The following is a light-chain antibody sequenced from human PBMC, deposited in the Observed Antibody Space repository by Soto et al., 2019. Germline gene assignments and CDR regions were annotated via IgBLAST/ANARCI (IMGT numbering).Light chain of an antibody. V-gene: IGKV1-5*01. J-gene: IGKJ1*01. Sequence: IQKTKSPATLSASVGDRVTITCRASQSISSWLAWYQQKPGKAPKLLIYDASSLESGVPSRFSGSGSGTEFTLTISSLQPDDFATYYCQHYNSYSEPFGQGTKVDI. CDR1: QSISSW. CDR3: QHYNSYSEP. CDR2: DAS.